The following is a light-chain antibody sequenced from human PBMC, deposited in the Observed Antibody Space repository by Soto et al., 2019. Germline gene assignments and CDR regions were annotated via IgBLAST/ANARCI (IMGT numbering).Light chain of an antibody. J-gene: IGKJ2*01. V-gene: IGKV2-28*01. CDR1: QRLLHSNGNTF. Sequence: ETVMTQSPPSLTVTPGEPASISCRSLQRLLHSNGNTFLDWYLQKPGQSPLLLIYLGSNRASGVPDRVSGSEAGTDFTLKISRVEAEDAGVYYCMQALETPYTFGQGTKVDIK. CDR3: MQALETPYT. CDR2: LGS.